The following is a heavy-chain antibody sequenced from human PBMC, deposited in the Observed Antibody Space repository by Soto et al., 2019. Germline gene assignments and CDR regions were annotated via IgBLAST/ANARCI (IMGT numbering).Heavy chain of an antibody. D-gene: IGHD2-2*01. CDR3: ARASRGVVLAEDGFDP. Sequence: GSLRLSCAASGFTFSSYAMHWVRQAPGKGLEWVAVISYDGSNKYYADSVKGRFTISRDNSKNTLYLQMNSLRAEDTAVYYCARASRGVVLAEDGFDPWGQGTLVTVSS. CDR1: GFTFSSYA. J-gene: IGHJ5*02. V-gene: IGHV3-30-3*01. CDR2: ISYDGSNK.